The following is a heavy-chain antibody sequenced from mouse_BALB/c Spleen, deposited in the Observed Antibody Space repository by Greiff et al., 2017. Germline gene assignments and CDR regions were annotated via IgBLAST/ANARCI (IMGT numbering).Heavy chain of an antibody. V-gene: IGHV5-12-2*01. Sequence: EVHLVESGGGLVQPGGSLKLSCAASGFTFSSYTMSWVRQTPEKRLEWVAYISNGGGSTYYPDTVKGRFTISRDNAKNTLYLQMSSLKSEDTAMYYCARHDGPYAMDYWGQGTSVTVSS. CDR2: ISNGGGST. CDR1: GFTFSSYT. CDR3: ARHDGPYAMDY. D-gene: IGHD2-3*01. J-gene: IGHJ4*01.